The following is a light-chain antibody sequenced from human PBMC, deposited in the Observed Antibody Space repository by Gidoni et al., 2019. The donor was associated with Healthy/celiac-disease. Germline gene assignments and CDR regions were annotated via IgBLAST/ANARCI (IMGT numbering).Light chain of an antibody. CDR2: GKN. CDR3: NSRDSSGNHYV. CDR1: SLRSYY. Sequence: SKLTLDPAVSVALGQTVRITCQGDSLRSYYASWYQQKPGQAPVLVIYGKNHRPSGIPDRFSGSSSGNTASLTITGAQAEDEADYYCNSRDSSGNHYVFGTGTKVTVL. J-gene: IGLJ1*01. V-gene: IGLV3-19*01.